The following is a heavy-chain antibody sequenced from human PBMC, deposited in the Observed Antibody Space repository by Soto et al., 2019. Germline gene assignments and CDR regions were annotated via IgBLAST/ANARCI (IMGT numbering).Heavy chain of an antibody. Sequence: ASVKVSCKVSGYTLTELSMHWVRQAPGKGLEWMGGFDPEDGETIYAQKFQGRVTMTEDTSTDTAYMELSSLRSEDTAVYYCATDLGIAAAGPPFDYWGQGTLVTVSS. CDR3: ATDLGIAAAGPPFDY. D-gene: IGHD6-13*01. V-gene: IGHV1-24*01. J-gene: IGHJ4*02. CDR2: FDPEDGET. CDR1: GYTLTELS.